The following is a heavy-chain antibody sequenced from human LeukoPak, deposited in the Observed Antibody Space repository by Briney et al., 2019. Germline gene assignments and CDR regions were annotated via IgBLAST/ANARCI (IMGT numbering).Heavy chain of an antibody. CDR3: ARAVSPRDILTGYRDYYFDY. J-gene: IGHJ4*02. CDR2: IYYSGST. Sequence: SETLSLTCTVAGGSISNSSYYWGWIRQPPGKGLEWIGSIYYSGSTYYNPSLKSRVTISVDTSKNQFSLKLSSVTAADTAVYYCARAVSPRDILTGYRDYYFDYWGQGTLVTVSS. CDR1: GGSISNSSYY. V-gene: IGHV4-39*07. D-gene: IGHD3-9*01.